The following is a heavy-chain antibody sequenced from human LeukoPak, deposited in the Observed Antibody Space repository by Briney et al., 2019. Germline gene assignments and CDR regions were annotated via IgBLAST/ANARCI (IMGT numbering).Heavy chain of an antibody. CDR1: GFTLSSYS. CDR2: ISSSSSTI. Sequence: GGTLRLSRAASGFTLSSYSMNCVPQAPPKGLEWVSYISSSSSTIYYADSVKGRFTISRDNAKNSLYLQMNSLRAEDTAVYYCARDQRRWLRVTLFDYWGQGTLVTVSS. D-gene: IGHD5-12*01. V-gene: IGHV3-48*01. CDR3: ARDQRRWLRVTLFDY. J-gene: IGHJ4*02.